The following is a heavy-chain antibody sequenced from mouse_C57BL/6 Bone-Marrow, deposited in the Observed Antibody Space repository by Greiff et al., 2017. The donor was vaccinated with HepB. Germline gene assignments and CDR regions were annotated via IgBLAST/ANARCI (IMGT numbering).Heavy chain of an antibody. CDR1: GYTFTSYW. D-gene: IGHD1-1*01. CDR2: IDPSDSYT. Sequence: QVQLQQPGAELVKPGASVKLSCKASGYTFTSYWMQWVKQRPGQGLEWIGEIDPSDSYTNYNQKFKGKATFTVDTSSSTAYMQLSSLTSEDSAVYYCARYYGSSYGYFDVWGTGTTVTVSS. CDR3: ARYYGSSYGYFDV. V-gene: IGHV1-50*01. J-gene: IGHJ1*03.